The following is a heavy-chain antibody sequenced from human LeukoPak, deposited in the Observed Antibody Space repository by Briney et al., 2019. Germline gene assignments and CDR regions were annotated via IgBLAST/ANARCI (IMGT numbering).Heavy chain of an antibody. CDR1: GFTVSSNS. CDR3: ASSRGITMIVVVI. CDR2: IYSDNT. D-gene: IGHD3-22*01. Sequence: GGSLRLSCTVSGFTVSSNSMSWVRQAPGKGLEWVSFIYSDNTHYSDSVKGRFTISRGNSKNTLYLQMNSLRAEDTAVYYCASSRGITMIVVVIWDQGTLVTVSS. V-gene: IGHV3-66*03. J-gene: IGHJ4*02.